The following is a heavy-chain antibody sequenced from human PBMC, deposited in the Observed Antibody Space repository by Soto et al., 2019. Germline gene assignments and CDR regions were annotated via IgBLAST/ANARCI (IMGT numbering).Heavy chain of an antibody. Sequence: SQTLSLTCAISGDSVSSNSAAWNWIRQSPSRGLEWLGRTYYRSKWYNDYAVSVKSRITINPDTSKNQFSLKLSSVTAADTAVYYCARHVKSKVAVAGTLFDYWGQGTLVTVSS. CDR3: ARHVKSKVAVAGTLFDY. CDR1: GDSVSSNSAA. CDR2: TYYRSKWYN. D-gene: IGHD6-19*01. V-gene: IGHV6-1*01. J-gene: IGHJ4*02.